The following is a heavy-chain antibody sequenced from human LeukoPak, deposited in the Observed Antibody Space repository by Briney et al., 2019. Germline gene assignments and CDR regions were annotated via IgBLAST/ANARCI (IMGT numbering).Heavy chain of an antibody. CDR2: ISTSGST. D-gene: IGHD3-22*01. CDR1: GGSIGSYF. V-gene: IGHV4-4*07. Sequence: SETLSLTCTVSGGSIGSYFWSWIRQPAGKGLGWIGRISTSGSTSYKSSLKSRVTMSIDTSKNQFSLKLTSVTAADTAVYYCARDGLDYYDSSGIDYWGQGTLVTVSS. CDR3: ARDGLDYYDSSGIDY. J-gene: IGHJ4*02.